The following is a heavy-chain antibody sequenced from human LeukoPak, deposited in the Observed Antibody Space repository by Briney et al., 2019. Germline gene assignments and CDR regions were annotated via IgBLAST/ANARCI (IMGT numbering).Heavy chain of an antibody. CDR3: ARGHNEGAYYYGFTY. Sequence: SETLSLTCAVYGGSFSGYYWTWIRQPPAKGLEWIGEINRSGGTNYNPSLKSRVTISGDTSKNQFSLKLGSVTAADTALYYCARGHNEGAYYYGFTYWGQGTLVTVSS. D-gene: IGHD3-3*01. V-gene: IGHV4-34*01. J-gene: IGHJ4*02. CDR1: GGSFSGYY. CDR2: INRSGGT.